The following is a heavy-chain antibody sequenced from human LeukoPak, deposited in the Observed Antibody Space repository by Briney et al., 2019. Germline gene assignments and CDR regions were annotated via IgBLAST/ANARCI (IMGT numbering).Heavy chain of an antibody. J-gene: IGHJ6*02. CDR1: GGTFSSYA. Sequence: SVKVSCKASGGTFSSYAISWVRQAPGQGLEWMGRIIPILGIANYAQKFQGRVTITADKSTSTAYMELSSLRSEDTAVYYCARDQTDTAPDYYYGMDVWGQGTTVTVSS. V-gene: IGHV1-69*04. CDR3: ARDQTDTAPDYYYGMDV. D-gene: IGHD5-18*01. CDR2: IIPILGIA.